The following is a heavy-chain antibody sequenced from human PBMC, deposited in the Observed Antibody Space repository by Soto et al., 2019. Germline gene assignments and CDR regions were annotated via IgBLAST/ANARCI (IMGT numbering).Heavy chain of an antibody. V-gene: IGHV4-34*01. D-gene: IGHD6-6*01. Sequence: QVQLQQWGAGLLKPSETLSLTCAVSGVSLSGYYWSWIRQPPGKGLEWIGEINHSGSTNYNPSLKSRVTISVDTSKNQFSLKLSSVTAADTAVYYCAQYSRNNYWGQGTLVTVSS. J-gene: IGHJ4*02. CDR1: GVSLSGYY. CDR3: AQYSRNNY. CDR2: INHSGST.